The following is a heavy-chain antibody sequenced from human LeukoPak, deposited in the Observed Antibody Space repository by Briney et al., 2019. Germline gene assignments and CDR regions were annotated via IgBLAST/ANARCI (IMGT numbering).Heavy chain of an antibody. CDR1: GFTFSSYA. CDR3: ARDSPYQLLSHYYYYYYMDV. J-gene: IGHJ6*03. V-gene: IGHV3-30-3*01. Sequence: GGSLRLSCAASGFTFSSYATHWVRQAPGKGLEWVAVISYDGSNKYYADSVKGRFTISRDNSKNTLYLQMNSLRAEDTAVYYCARDSPYQLLSHYYYYYYMDVWGKGTTVTVSS. D-gene: IGHD2-2*01. CDR2: ISYDGSNK.